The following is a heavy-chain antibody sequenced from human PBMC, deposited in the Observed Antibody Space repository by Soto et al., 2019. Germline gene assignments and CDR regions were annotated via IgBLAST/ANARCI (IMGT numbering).Heavy chain of an antibody. V-gene: IGHV4-34*01. CDR3: ATRGLRPLFDY. CDR1: GGSFSCYY. Sequence: SSETLCLTSAVYGGSFSCYYGSWVRQPPGKGLEWIGEINHSGSTNYNPSLKSRVTISVDTSKNQFSLKLSSVTAADTAVYYCATRGLRPLFDYWGQGTLVTVSS. J-gene: IGHJ4*02. D-gene: IGHD4-17*01. CDR2: INHSGST.